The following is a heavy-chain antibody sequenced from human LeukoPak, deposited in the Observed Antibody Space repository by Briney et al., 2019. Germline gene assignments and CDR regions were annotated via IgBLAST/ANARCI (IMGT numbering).Heavy chain of an antibody. V-gene: IGHV1-69*05. D-gene: IGHD3-10*01. CDR1: GGTFSSYA. CDR2: IILIFGTA. J-gene: IGHJ4*02. CDR3: GSGITMVRGVIKGPYYFDY. Sequence: SVKVTCKCTGGTFSSYAISWVRQPPGQGLEWVGGIILIFGTANYAKKFQGRVTITTDESTSTAYMELSSLRSEDTVVYYCGSGITMVRGVIKGPYYFDYWGQGTLVTVSS.